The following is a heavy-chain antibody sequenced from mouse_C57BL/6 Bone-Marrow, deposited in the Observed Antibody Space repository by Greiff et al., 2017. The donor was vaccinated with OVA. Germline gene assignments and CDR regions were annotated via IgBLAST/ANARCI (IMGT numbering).Heavy chain of an antibody. J-gene: IGHJ3*01. D-gene: IGHD2-3*01. V-gene: IGHV2-5*01. Sequence: VKLMESGPGLVQPSQSLSITCTVSGFSLTSYGVHWVRQSPGKGLEWLGVIWRGGSTDYNAAFMSRLSITKDNSKSQVFFKMNSLQADDTAIYYCAKNRWLPTLCAYWGQGTLVTVSA. CDR1: GFSLTSYG. CDR2: IWRGGST. CDR3: AKNRWLPTLCAY.